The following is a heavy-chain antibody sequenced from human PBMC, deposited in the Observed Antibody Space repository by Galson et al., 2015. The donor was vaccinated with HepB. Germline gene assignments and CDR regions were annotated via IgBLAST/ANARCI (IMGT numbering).Heavy chain of an antibody. CDR3: ASRIIATAGQSY. CDR1: GLTFSSYG. CDR2: IWFDESNK. V-gene: IGHV3-33*01. J-gene: IGHJ4*02. D-gene: IGHD6-13*01. Sequence: SLRLSCAASGLTFSSYGMHWVRQAPGKGLEWVAAIWFDESNKSYADSVKGRFAISRDNSKNTLYLQMNSLRAEGTAVYYCASRIIATAGQSYWGQGTLVTVSS.